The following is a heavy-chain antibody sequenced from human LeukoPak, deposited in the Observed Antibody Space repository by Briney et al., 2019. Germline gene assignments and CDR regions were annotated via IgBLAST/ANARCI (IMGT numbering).Heavy chain of an antibody. CDR1: GYTFTSYD. V-gene: IGHV1-8*01. J-gene: IGHJ6*02. D-gene: IGHD3-9*01. Sequence: GASVKVSCKASGYTFTSYDINWVRQATGQGLEWMGWMNPNSGNTGYAQKFQGRVTMTRNTSISTAYMELSSLRSEDTAVYYCATSTVSSLTGYQYYYYYGMDVWGQGTTVTVSS. CDR2: MNPNSGNT. CDR3: ATSTVSSLTGYQYYYYYGMDV.